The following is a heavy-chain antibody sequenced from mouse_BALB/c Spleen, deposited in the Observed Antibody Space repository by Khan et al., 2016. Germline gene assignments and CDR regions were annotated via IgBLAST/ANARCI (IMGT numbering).Heavy chain of an antibody. CDR2: INPDSSTI. CDR3: SRTFRYFDV. CDR1: GFDFSRYW. J-gene: IGHJ1*01. V-gene: IGHV4-1*02. Sequence: EVQLQESGGGLVQPGGSLKLSCAAAGFDFSRYWMSWARQAPGKGLDWIGEINPDSSTINYTRSLKDKFIIYRDNAKNTLYLQMSKVRSEDTALYDRSRTFRYFDVWGAGTTVTVTS.